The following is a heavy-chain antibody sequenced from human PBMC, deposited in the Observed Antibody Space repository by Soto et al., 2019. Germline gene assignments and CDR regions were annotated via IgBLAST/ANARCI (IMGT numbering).Heavy chain of an antibody. J-gene: IGHJ4*02. CDR2: INPHGGGA. Sequence: QVQLVQSGAEVKKPGASVKVSCKASGYAFGAYYIYWVRQAPGQGLEWMGYINPHGGGARYVQEFRDRLTITTDTPKDTAYMELRSLTSDDMALYYCAKNQERELPRVIDFWGQGTLVTVSS. D-gene: IGHD1-7*01. V-gene: IGHV1-2*02. CDR3: AKNQERELPRVIDF. CDR1: GYAFGAYY.